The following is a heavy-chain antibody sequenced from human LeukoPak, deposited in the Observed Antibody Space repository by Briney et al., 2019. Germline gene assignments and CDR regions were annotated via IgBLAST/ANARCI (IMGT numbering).Heavy chain of an antibody. CDR1: GGSISSSSYY. CDR2: IYYSGST. J-gene: IGHJ3*02. CDR3: ARHGIYGFGELLSESNAFDI. Sequence: PSETLSLTCTVSGGSISSSSYYWGWIRQPPGKGLEWIGSIYYSGSTYYNPSLKSRVTISVDTSKNQFSLKLSSVTAADTAVYYCARHGIYGFGELLSESNAFDIWGQGTMVTVSS. V-gene: IGHV4-39*01. D-gene: IGHD3-10*01.